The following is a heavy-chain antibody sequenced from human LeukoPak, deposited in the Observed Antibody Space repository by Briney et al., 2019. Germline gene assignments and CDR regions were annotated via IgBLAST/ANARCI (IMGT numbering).Heavy chain of an antibody. J-gene: IGHJ4*02. Sequence: GGSLRLSCAASGFTFSSYEMNWVRQAPGKGLEWVSYISSSGSTIYYADSVKGRFTISRDNAKNSLYLQMNSLRAEDTAVYYCARTYNPGIAVAGVDYWGQGALVTVSS. CDR3: ARTYNPGIAVAGVDY. V-gene: IGHV3-48*03. D-gene: IGHD6-19*01. CDR2: ISSSGSTI. CDR1: GFTFSSYE.